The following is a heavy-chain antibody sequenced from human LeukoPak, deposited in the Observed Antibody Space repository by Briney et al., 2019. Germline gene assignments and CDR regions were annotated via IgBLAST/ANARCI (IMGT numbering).Heavy chain of an antibody. Sequence: GRSLRLSCTASGFTFGDYAMSWVRQAPGKGLEWVGFIRSKAYGGTTEYAASVKGRFTISRDDSKSIAYRQMNSLKTEDTAVYYCTTSGVIAARPQYFDYWGQGTLVTVSS. CDR2: IRSKAYGGTT. J-gene: IGHJ4*02. CDR3: TTSGVIAARPQYFDY. D-gene: IGHD6-6*01. CDR1: GFTFGDYA. V-gene: IGHV3-49*04.